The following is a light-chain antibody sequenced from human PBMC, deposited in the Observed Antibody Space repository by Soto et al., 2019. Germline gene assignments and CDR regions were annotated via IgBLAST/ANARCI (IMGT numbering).Light chain of an antibody. CDR3: CSYAGSYTLV. CDR2: DIS. Sequence: QSALTQPRSVSGSPGQSVTISCTGTSSDIGGYNSVSWYQQHPGKAPKLMIYDISKRPSGVPDRFSGSKSGNTASLTISGLQAEGEADYYCCSYAGSYTLVFGGGTKLTVL. V-gene: IGLV2-11*01. CDR1: SSDIGGYNS. J-gene: IGLJ2*01.